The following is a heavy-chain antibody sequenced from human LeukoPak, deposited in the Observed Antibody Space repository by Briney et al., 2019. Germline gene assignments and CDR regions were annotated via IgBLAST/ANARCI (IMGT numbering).Heavy chain of an antibody. CDR3: ARDFCPSSGCYFDY. CDR1: GFTFSSYA. V-gene: IGHV3-30-3*01. J-gene: IGHJ4*02. CDR2: ISYDGSNK. D-gene: IGHD6-19*01. Sequence: GRSLRLSCAASGFTFSSYAMHWVRQAPGKGLEWVAVISYDGSNKYYADSVKGRFTISRDNSKNTLYLQMNSLRAEDTAVCYCARDFCPSSGCYFDYWGQGTLVTVSS.